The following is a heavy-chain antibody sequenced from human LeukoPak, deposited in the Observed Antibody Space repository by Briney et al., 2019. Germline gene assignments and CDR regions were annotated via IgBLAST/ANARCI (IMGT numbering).Heavy chain of an antibody. V-gene: IGHV3-21*01. Sequence: PGGSLRLSCAASGFTFSTYSMNWVRQAPGKGLEWVSSISSSSSYIYYADSVKGRFTISRDNAKNSLYLQMNSLRAEDTAVYSCGRHAQDAPLLWFGELLIHHPHFDYWGQGTLVTVSS. D-gene: IGHD3-10*01. CDR1: GFTFSTYS. CDR3: GRHAQDAPLLWFGELLIHHPHFDY. CDR2: ISSSSSYI. J-gene: IGHJ4*02.